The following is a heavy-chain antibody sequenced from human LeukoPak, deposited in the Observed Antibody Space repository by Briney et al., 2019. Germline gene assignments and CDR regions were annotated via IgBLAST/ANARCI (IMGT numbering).Heavy chain of an antibody. Sequence: GASVRVSCKASGGTFSSYAISWVRQAPGQGLEWMGGIIPIFGTANYAQKFQGRVTMTRDTSISTAYMEMSRLRSDDTAVYYCARNLWFGESSDAFDMWGQGTMVTVSS. V-gene: IGHV1-69*05. J-gene: IGHJ3*02. CDR1: GGTFSSYA. CDR2: IIPIFGTA. CDR3: ARNLWFGESSDAFDM. D-gene: IGHD3-10*01.